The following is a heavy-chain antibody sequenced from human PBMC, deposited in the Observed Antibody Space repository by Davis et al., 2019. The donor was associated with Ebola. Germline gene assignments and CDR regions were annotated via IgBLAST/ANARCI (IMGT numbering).Heavy chain of an antibody. CDR2: INSDGSST. V-gene: IGHV3-74*01. CDR1: GFTFSSYW. D-gene: IGHD3-9*01. CDR3: ARARDLGRYFDWLEFDY. J-gene: IGHJ4*02. Sequence: GESLKISCAASGFTFSSYWMHWVRQAPGKGLVWVSRINSDGSSTSYADSVKGRFTISRDNAKNTLYLQMNSLRAEDTAVYYCARARDLGRYFDWLEFDYWGQGTLVTVSS.